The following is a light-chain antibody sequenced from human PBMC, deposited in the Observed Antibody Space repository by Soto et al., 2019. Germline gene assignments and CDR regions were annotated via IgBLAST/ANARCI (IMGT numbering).Light chain of an antibody. CDR1: QSISSY. Sequence: DIQMTQSPSSLSASVGDRVTITCRASQSISSYLNWYQQKPGKAPKLLIYAASSLQSGVPSRFSGSGSGTDFTLTISSLQPEDFATFYCQQSYSTPRFGPGTKVDLK. J-gene: IGKJ3*01. CDR3: QQSYSTPR. CDR2: AAS. V-gene: IGKV1-39*01.